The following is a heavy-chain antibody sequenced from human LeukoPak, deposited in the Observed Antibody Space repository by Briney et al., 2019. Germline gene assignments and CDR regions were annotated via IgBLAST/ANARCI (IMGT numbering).Heavy chain of an antibody. CDR1: GFTFSRYV. Sequence: GGSLRLSCAASGFTFSRYVMHWVRQAPGKGLEWVSVIYSGGSTYYADSVKGRFTISRDNSKNTLYLQMNSLRAEDTAVYYCARGVSSSWPYYYYYMDVWGKGTTVTISS. V-gene: IGHV3-53*01. D-gene: IGHD6-13*01. J-gene: IGHJ6*03. CDR3: ARGVSSSWPYYYYYMDV. CDR2: IYSGGST.